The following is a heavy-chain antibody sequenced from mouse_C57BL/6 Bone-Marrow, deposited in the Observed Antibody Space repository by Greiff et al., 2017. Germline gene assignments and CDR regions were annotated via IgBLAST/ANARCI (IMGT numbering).Heavy chain of an antibody. J-gene: IGHJ3*01. D-gene: IGHD4-1*01. CDR1: GFTFSSYA. V-gene: IGHV5-4*03. CDR3: ARTNWDGIAY. CDR2: ISDGGSYT. Sequence: EVKLMESGGGLVKPGGSLKLSCAASGFTFSSYAMSWVRQTPEKRLEWVATISDGGSYTYYPDNVKGRFTISRDNAKNNLYLQMSHLKSEDTAMYYSARTNWDGIAYWGQGTLVTVSA.